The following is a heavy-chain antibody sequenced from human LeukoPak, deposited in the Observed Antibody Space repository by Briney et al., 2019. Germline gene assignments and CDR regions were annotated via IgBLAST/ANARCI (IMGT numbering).Heavy chain of an antibody. D-gene: IGHD2-15*01. Sequence: GASVKVSCKASGYPFTSYAIHWVRQAPGQGLEWMGWISAYNGNTNYAQKLQGRVTMTTDTSTSTAYMELRSLRSDDAAVYYCARWGYCSGGSCPYPDYYYYYGMDVWGQGTTVTVSS. CDR1: GYPFTSYA. J-gene: IGHJ6*02. CDR2: ISAYNGNT. V-gene: IGHV1-18*01. CDR3: ARWGYCSGGSCPYPDYYYYYGMDV.